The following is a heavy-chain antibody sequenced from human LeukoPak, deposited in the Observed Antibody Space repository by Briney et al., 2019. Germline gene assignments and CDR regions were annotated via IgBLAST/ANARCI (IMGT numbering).Heavy chain of an antibody. CDR1: GGSISSSSYY. V-gene: IGHV4-39*07. J-gene: IGHJ3*02. CDR2: IYYSGST. D-gene: IGHD3-9*01. CDR3: ARDRRDYDILTGYYTDAFDI. Sequence: SETLSLTCTVSGGSISSSSYYWGWIRQPPGKGLEWIGSIYYSGSTNYNPSLKSRVTISVDTSKNQFSLKLSSVTAADTAVYYCARDRRDYDILTGYYTDAFDIWGQGTMVTVSS.